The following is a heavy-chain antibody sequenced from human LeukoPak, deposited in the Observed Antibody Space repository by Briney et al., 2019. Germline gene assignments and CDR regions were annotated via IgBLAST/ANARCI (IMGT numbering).Heavy chain of an antibody. V-gene: IGHV3-21*01. D-gene: IGHD3-3*01. CDR3: ASFYDFWSAYGVY. CDR2: ISSSSSYI. Sequence: PGGSLRLSCADSGFTFSSYSMNWVRQAPGKGLEWVSSISSSSSYIYYADSVKGRFTISRDNAKNSLFLQMNSLRAEDTAVYYCASFYDFWSAYGVYWGQGTLVTVSS. CDR1: GFTFSSYS. J-gene: IGHJ4*02.